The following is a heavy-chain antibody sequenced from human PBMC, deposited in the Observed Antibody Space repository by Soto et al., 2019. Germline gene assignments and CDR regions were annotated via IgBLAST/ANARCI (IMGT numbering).Heavy chain of an antibody. V-gene: IGHV1-3*01. J-gene: IGHJ5*02. CDR2: INAGNGNT. D-gene: IGHD3-10*01. CDR1: GYTYTSYA. Sequence: ASVKVSCKASGYTYTSYAMHWVRQAPGQRLEWMGWINAGNGNTKYSQKFQGRVTITRDTSTSTAYMELSSLRSEDTAVYYCARDTNAFEPGTNYYGSGSYYSNWFDPWGQGTLVTVSS. CDR3: ARDTNAFEPGTNYYGSGSYYSNWFDP.